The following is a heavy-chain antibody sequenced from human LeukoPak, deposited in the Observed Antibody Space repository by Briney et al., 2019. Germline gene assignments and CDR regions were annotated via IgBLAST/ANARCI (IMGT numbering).Heavy chain of an antibody. CDR1: GFTFRSYW. Sequence: PGGSLRLSCAASGFTFRSYWMTWVRQAPGKGLEWVANIKQHGSEKYYVDSVKGRFTISRDDAKNSLYLQMNSLRAEDTAVYYCARDAWLRFLESTDAFDIWGQGTMVTVSS. V-gene: IGHV3-7*01. J-gene: IGHJ3*02. CDR2: IKQHGSEK. CDR3: ARDAWLRFLESTDAFDI. D-gene: IGHD3-3*01.